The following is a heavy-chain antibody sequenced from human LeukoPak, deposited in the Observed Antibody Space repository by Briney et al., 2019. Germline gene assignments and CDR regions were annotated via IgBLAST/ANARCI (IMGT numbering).Heavy chain of an antibody. CDR2: IYSGGST. Sequence: GGSLRLSCAASGFTFSTYAMSWVRQAPGKGLEWVSVIYSGGSTYYADSVKGRFTISRDNSKNTLYLQMNSLRAEDTAVYYCARDRRGFGELPNWGQGTLVTVSS. D-gene: IGHD3-10*01. CDR1: GFTFSTYA. CDR3: ARDRRGFGELPN. J-gene: IGHJ4*02. V-gene: IGHV3-53*01.